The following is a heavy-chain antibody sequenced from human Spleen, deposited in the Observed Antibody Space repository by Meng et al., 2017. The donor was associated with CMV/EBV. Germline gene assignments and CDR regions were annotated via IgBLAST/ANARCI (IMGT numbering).Heavy chain of an antibody. CDR3: ARLRDSLHSGFDN. J-gene: IGHJ4*02. D-gene: IGHD3-22*01. V-gene: IGHV4-31*03. CDR1: GGSISSGAYY. Sequence: SETLSLTCTVSGGSISSGAYYWSWIRQPPGKGLEWIGYIYYSGSTYYHPSLKSRVTISVDTSKNQFALKLNSVTAADTAVYYCARLRDSLHSGFDNWGQGTLVTVSS. CDR2: IYYSGST.